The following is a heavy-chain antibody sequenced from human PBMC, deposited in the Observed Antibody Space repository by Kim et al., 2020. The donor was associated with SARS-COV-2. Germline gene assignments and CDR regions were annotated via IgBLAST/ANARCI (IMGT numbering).Heavy chain of an antibody. V-gene: IGHV4-4*07. Sequence: SETLSLTCTVSGDSVSNYYWSWIRQPAGKGLEWIGRLFISGNPNYNPSLKGRVTMSIDTSGNHFSLQLASLTAADTAIYYCARGPSQGIPLDYWGQGTLV. CDR1: GDSVSNYY. CDR2: LFISGNP. D-gene: IGHD6-6*01. J-gene: IGHJ4*02. CDR3: ARGPSQGIPLDY.